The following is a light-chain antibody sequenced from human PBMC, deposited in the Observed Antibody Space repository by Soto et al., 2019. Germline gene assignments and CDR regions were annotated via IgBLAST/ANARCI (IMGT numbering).Light chain of an antibody. Sequence: QSVLTQPASVSGSPGQSITISCTGTSSDVSGYNYVSWYQQHPVKAPKLMIYDGTNRPSGVYDRFSGSKSGNTASLTISGLEAEDEADYYCSSYTSSSTPYVFGTRTKVTLL. CDR2: DGT. J-gene: IGLJ1*01. CDR1: SSDVSGYNY. CDR3: SSYTSSSTPYV. V-gene: IGLV2-14*01.